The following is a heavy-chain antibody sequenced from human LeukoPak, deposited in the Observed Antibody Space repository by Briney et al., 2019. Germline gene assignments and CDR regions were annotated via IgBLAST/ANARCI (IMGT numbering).Heavy chain of an antibody. Sequence: PGGSLRLSCAASGFIVSDSYMSWVRQAPGKGLEWVSVFYSGGSTKYADSVKGRFTISRDDFKNTLYLHMNSLRAEDTAVYYCARDTRDFDFASPPGIDYWGQGTLVTVSS. CDR1: GFIVSDSY. D-gene: IGHD3/OR15-3a*01. J-gene: IGHJ4*02. CDR3: ARDTRDFDFASPPGIDY. V-gene: IGHV3-53*01. CDR2: FYSGGST.